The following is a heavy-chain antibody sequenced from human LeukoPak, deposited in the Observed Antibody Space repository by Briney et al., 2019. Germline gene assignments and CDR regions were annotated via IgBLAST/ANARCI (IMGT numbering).Heavy chain of an antibody. CDR1: GYTFTGYY. Sequence: ASVKVSCKASGYTFTGYYMHWVRQAPGQGLEWMGWINPNSGGTNYAQKFQGRVTMTRDTSISTAYMELSRLRSDDTAGYYCARRGYGRGKVYYYYYMDVWGKGTTVTISS. V-gene: IGHV1-2*02. J-gene: IGHJ6*03. D-gene: IGHD3-16*01. CDR2: INPNSGGT. CDR3: ARRGYGRGKVYYYYYMDV.